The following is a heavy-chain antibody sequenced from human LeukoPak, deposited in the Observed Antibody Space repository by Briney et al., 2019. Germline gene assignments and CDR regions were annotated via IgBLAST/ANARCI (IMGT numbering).Heavy chain of an antibody. Sequence: GASVKVSCKASGYTFTSYGISWVRQAPGQGLEWIGWINAYNGNTNYAQKLQGRVTMTTDTSTSTAYMVLRSLRSDDTAVYYCARVGWGSSGYYQDALDIWGQGTLVTV. J-gene: IGHJ3*02. CDR3: ARVGWGSSGYYQDALDI. V-gene: IGHV1-18*01. CDR1: GYTFTSYG. D-gene: IGHD3-22*01. CDR2: INAYNGNT.